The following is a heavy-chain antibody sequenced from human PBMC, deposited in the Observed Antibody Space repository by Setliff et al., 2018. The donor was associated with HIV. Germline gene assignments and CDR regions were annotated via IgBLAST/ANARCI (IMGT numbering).Heavy chain of an antibody. V-gene: IGHV4-39*01. Sequence: SETLSLTCTISGGSISSGSYYWSWIRQTPGKGLEWLGSIYHRGSTYYKPSLKSRVSISVDTSKNRFSLGLRSVSAADTAVYYCVRHVGKFCSDASCYGVGWFDHWGQGALVTVSS. D-gene: IGHD2-2*01. J-gene: IGHJ5*02. CDR2: IYHRGST. CDR3: VRHVGKFCSDASCYGVGWFDH. CDR1: GGSISSGSYY.